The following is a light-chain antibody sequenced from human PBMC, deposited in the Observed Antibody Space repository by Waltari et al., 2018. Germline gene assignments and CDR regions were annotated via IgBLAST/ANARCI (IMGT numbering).Light chain of an antibody. CDR3: KQYNNWSSLT. CDR2: DAS. Sequence: EIVMTQSPATLSVSPGERATLSCRTSQSVRTNLAWYQQKPGQAPRLLMYDASTRATGIPARVSGSGSGTEFTLTISSLQSEDFAVYYCKQYNNWSSLTFGGGTKVEIK. CDR1: QSVRTN. J-gene: IGKJ4*01. V-gene: IGKV3-15*01.